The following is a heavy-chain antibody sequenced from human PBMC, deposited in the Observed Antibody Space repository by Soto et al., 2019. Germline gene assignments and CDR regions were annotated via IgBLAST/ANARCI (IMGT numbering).Heavy chain of an antibody. D-gene: IGHD6-13*01. Sequence: SETLSLTCTVSGGSISIYYWSWIRHPAGKGLEWIGRIYTSGSTNYNPSLKSRVTMSVDTSKNQFSLKLSSVTAADTAVYYCASLAAAGRGFGDYWGQGTLVTVSS. V-gene: IGHV4-4*07. CDR3: ASLAAAGRGFGDY. J-gene: IGHJ4*02. CDR2: IYTSGST. CDR1: GGSISIYY.